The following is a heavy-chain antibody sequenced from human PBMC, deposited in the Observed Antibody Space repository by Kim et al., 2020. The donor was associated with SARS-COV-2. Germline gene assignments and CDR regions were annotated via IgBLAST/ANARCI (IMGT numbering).Heavy chain of an antibody. CDR3: ARDHEDIVVVPELDH. CDR1: GFSFGEHG. D-gene: IGHD2-15*01. V-gene: IGHV3-30*03. CDR2: ISYDGSNK. J-gene: IGHJ4*02. Sequence: GGSLRLSCEAAGFSFGEHGMHWVRQAPGKGPEWVAVISYDGSNKYYSDSVRGRFTISKDDSMNTLYLQMKNLRVEDTAMYYCARDHEDIVVVPELDHWGLGTLVTVST.